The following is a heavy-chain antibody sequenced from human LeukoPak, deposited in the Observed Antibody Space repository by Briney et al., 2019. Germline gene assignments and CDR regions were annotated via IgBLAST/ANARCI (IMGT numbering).Heavy chain of an antibody. D-gene: IGHD5-18*01. J-gene: IGHJ6*03. CDR1: GYTFTGYY. V-gene: IGHV1-2*02. CDR3: ARDRGIQLWERYYYYYMDV. Sequence: ASVKVSCKASGYTFTGYYMRWVRQAPGQGLEWMGWINPNSGGTNYAQKFQGRVTMTRDTSISTAYMELSRLRSDDTAVYYCARDRGIQLWERYYYYYMDVWGKGTTVTVSS. CDR2: INPNSGGT.